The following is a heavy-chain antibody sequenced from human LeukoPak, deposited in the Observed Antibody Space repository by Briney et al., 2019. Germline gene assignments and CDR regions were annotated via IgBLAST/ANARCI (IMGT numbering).Heavy chain of an antibody. CDR3: ARDLRIAVAGSDDAFDI. CDR1: GYTFTNYG. J-gene: IGHJ3*02. D-gene: IGHD6-19*01. CDR2: ISANNGNR. V-gene: IGHV1-18*01. Sequence: GASVKVSCKASGYTFTNYGISWVRQAPGQGLEWMGWISANNGNRNYALKLQDRVSMTTDTSTSTVYMELRSLRSDDTAVYYCARDLRIAVAGSDDAFDIWGQGTMVTVSS.